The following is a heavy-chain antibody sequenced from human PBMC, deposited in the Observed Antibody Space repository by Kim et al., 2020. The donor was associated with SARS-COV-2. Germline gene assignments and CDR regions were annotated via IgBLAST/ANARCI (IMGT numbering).Heavy chain of an antibody. J-gene: IGHJ6*02. CDR3: ARIDYDFLDMDV. V-gene: IGHV4-59*01. Sequence: SDPSLKNRVTTSVDTSKNQFSLKLSSVTAADTAVYYCARIDYDFLDMDVWGQGTTVTVSS. D-gene: IGHD3-3*01.